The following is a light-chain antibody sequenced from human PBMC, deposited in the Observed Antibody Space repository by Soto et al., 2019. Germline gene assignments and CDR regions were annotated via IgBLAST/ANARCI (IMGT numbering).Light chain of an antibody. J-gene: IGKJ1*01. Sequence: EIVLTQSPGTLSLSPGERATLSCRASQSVRSGYLAWYQQKTGQAPRLLMYAASSRATGIPDRFSGSGSGTDFTITISGPQPEDFAVYYCQHYGSSPRTFGQGTKVEIK. CDR1: QSVRSGY. V-gene: IGKV3-20*01. CDR2: AAS. CDR3: QHYGSSPRT.